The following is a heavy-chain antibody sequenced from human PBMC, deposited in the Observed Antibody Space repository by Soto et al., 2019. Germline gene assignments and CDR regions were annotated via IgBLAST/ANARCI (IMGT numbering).Heavy chain of an antibody. CDR3: GRAGYRSGWYWLDP. CDR1: GFTFSSYA. Sequence: PGGSLRLSCGASGFTFSSYAMSWVRQARVKGLEWVSALSGSGGSAYYADSVKGRFTMTSDTSTSTVYMEVRSLRFEDTAVYYCGRAGYRSGWYWLDPCGQGTLVTVSS. J-gene: IGHJ5*02. D-gene: IGHD6-19*01. V-gene: IGHV3-23*01. CDR2: LSGSGGSA.